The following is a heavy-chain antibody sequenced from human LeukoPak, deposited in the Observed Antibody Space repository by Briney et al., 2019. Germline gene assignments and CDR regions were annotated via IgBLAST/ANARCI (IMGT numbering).Heavy chain of an antibody. CDR1: GGFINSYF. V-gene: IGHV4-59*12. J-gene: IGHJ1*01. D-gene: IGHD6-13*01. CDR3: ARAFSSSWYENFQH. Sequence: PSETLSLTCTVSGGFINSYFWSWIRQPPGKGLEWIGYIYYSGSTNYNSSLKSRVTMSIDTSKNQFSLKLTSVTAADTAVYYCARAFSSSWYENFQHWGQGTLVTVSS. CDR2: IYYSGST.